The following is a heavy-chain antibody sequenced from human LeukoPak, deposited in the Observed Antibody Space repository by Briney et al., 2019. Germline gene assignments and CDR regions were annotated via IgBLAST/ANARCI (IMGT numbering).Heavy chain of an antibody. CDR1: GFTFSSFS. Sequence: GGSLRLSCAASGFTFSSFSMNWVRQAPGKGPEWVSYISSSSSTIYYADSAKGRFTISRDNAKNSLYLQMNSVRAEDTAVYYCATDWAWGGFEHWGQGALVTVSS. D-gene: IGHD3-16*01. CDR2: ISSSSSTI. CDR3: ATDWAWGGFEH. V-gene: IGHV3-48*04. J-gene: IGHJ4*02.